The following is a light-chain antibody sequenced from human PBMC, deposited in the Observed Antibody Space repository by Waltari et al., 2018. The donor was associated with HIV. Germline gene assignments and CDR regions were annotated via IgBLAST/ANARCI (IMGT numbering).Light chain of an antibody. CDR2: EVY. CDR1: ARAMPTCNF. V-gene: IGLV2-14*01. CDR3: SSYSTRGFVL. Sequence: SALTQPASVSGSPGPSITISCTGPARAMPTCNFVSWYQHSPGRAPKLIIFEVYFRPSGVSDRFSGSKSGDTASLTISALRAEDEGDYFCSSYSTRGFVLFGGGTKVTVL. J-gene: IGLJ3*02.